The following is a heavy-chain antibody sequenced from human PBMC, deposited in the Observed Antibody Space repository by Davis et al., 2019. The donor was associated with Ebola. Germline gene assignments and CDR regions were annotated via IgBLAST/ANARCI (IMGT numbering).Heavy chain of an antibody. V-gene: IGHV1-18*01. CDR2: ISGHNSDT. D-gene: IGHD4-17*01. J-gene: IGHJ2*01. Sequence: AASVKVSCKASGYSIIPYGFTWVRQAPGQGLEWMGWISGHNSDTKYAQKFQGRVTMTTDTSTNTAYLELRSLTSDDTAVYFCARATTVTTNYWYFDLWGRGTQVTVSS. CDR3: ARATTVTTNYWYFDL. CDR1: GYSIIPYG.